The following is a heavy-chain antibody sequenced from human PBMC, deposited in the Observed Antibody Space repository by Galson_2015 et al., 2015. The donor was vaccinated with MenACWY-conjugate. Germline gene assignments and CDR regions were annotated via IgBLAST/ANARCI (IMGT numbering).Heavy chain of an antibody. V-gene: IGHV3-74*01. Sequence: SLRLSCAPSGFTFSTYWMHWVCQAPGKGLEWVSRIDPDGSTTDYAESMKGRFTISRDNAKNTLFLQIHSLRVEVTAVYYCATAGSYRFDYWGQGALVTVSS. CDR3: ATAGSYRFDY. D-gene: IGHD1-26*01. CDR2: IDPDGSTT. J-gene: IGHJ4*02. CDR1: GFTFSTYW.